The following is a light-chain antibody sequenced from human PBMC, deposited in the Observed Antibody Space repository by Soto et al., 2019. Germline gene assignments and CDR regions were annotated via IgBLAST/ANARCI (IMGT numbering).Light chain of an antibody. Sequence: EIVLTQSPGTLSLSPGERVTLSCRASQSVSSSYLAWYQQKPGKAPRLLIYGASSRATGIPDRFSGSGSGTDFTLTISRLEPEDFAVYYCQQYGSSYTFGQGTKLEIK. CDR3: QQYGSSYT. CDR2: GAS. J-gene: IGKJ2*01. CDR1: QSVSSSY. V-gene: IGKV3-20*01.